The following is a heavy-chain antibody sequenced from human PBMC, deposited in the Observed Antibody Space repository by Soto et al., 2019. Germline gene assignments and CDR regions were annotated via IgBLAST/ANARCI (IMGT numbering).Heavy chain of an antibody. J-gene: IGHJ3*02. D-gene: IGHD6-19*01. V-gene: IGHV3-53*01. CDR2: IYSGGST. Sequence: SCKASGYIFTDYYMSWVRQAPGKGLEWVSVIYSGGSTYYADSVKGRFTISRDNSKNTLYLQMNSLRAEDTAVYYCARDLYSSGWYHAFDIWGQGTMVTVSS. CDR3: ARDLYSSGWYHAFDI. CDR1: GYIFTDYY.